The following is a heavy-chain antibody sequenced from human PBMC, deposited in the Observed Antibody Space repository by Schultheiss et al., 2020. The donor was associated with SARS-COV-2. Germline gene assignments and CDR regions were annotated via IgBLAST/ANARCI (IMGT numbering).Heavy chain of an antibody. CDR3: ARVYGDYGGNGPDY. V-gene: IGHV4-61*02. CDR1: GGSIRSGSYY. D-gene: IGHD4-23*01. CDR2: IYTSGST. J-gene: IGHJ4*02. Sequence: SQTLSLTCTVSGGSIRSGSYYWSWIRQPAGKGLEWIGRIYTSGSTNYNPSLKSRVTISVDTSKNQFSLKLSSVTAADTAVYYCARVYGDYGGNGPDYWGQGTLVTVSS.